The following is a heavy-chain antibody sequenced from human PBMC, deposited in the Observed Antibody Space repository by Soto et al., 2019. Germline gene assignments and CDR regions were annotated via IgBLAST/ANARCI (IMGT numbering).Heavy chain of an antibody. D-gene: IGHD2-2*02. V-gene: IGHV3-30-3*01. Sequence: GGSLRLPCAASGFTFSGKTVYWVRQAPGKGLEWVALIAPDASQIYYADSVKGRFTISRDNSKNTLYLQMNSLRAEDTSLYLCATDIHATWLLNSWGQGTLVTVSS. J-gene: IGHJ4*02. CDR2: IAPDASQI. CDR1: GFTFSGKT. CDR3: ATDIHATWLLNS.